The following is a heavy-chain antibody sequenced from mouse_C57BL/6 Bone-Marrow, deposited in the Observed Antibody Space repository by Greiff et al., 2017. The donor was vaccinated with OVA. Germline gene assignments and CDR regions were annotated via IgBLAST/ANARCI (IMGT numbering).Heavy chain of an antibody. Sequence: QVQLQQSGPELVKPGASVTLSCNASGYAFSSSWMNWVKQRPGKGLEWIGRIYPGDGDTNYNGKFKGKATLTADKSSSTAYMQLSSLTSEDSAVYFCFFPMGYWGQGTSVTVSS. CDR1: GYAFSSSW. CDR2: IYPGDGDT. J-gene: IGHJ4*01. CDR3: FFPMGY. V-gene: IGHV1-82*01.